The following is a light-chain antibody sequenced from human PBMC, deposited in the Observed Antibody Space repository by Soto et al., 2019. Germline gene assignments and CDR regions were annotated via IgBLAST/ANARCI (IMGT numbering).Light chain of an antibody. J-gene: IGLJ1*01. CDR2: DDN. Sequence: QSVMTQPPSVSAAPGQKVTISCSGSSSNIGGNSVSWYQQLPATAPKLLIYDDNKRPSGIPDRCSGSKSGTSATLGITGFQTGDEADYYCGSWDSSLSAYVFGTGTKLTVL. V-gene: IGLV1-51*01. CDR1: SSNIGGNS. CDR3: GSWDSSLSAYV.